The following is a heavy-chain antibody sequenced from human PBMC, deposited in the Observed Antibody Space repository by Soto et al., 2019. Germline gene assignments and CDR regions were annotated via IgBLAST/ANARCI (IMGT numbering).Heavy chain of an antibody. CDR3: ARGRYCLTRRCFLNWFDS. CDR2: IYKSATT. CDR1: GDSISNLDYF. J-gene: IGHJ5*01. D-gene: IGHD2-15*01. V-gene: IGHV4-30-4*01. Sequence: SETLSLTCSVSGDSISNLDYFWAWIRQPPGQALEYIGYIYKSATTYYNPSFESRVAISVDTSKSQFSLNVTSVTAADTAVYFCARGRYCLTRRCFLNWFDSVGQGALVTVSS.